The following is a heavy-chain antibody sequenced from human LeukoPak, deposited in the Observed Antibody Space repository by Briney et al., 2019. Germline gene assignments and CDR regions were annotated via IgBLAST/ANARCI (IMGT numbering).Heavy chain of an antibody. CDR3: AKGLGYCTNGVCYISDY. J-gene: IGHJ4*02. CDR1: GFTFSSYA. V-gene: IGHV3-23*01. D-gene: IGHD2-8*01. CDR2: ISGSGGST. Sequence: PGGSLRLSCAASGFTFSSYAMSWVRQAPGKGLEWVSAISGSGGSTYNADSVKGRFTISRDNSKNTLYLQMNSLRAEDTAVYYCAKGLGYCTNGVCYISDYWGQGTLVTVSS.